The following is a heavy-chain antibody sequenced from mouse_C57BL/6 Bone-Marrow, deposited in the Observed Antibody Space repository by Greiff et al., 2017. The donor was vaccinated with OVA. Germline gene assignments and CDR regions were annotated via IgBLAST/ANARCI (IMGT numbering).Heavy chain of an antibody. CDR3: ARSRYYGSSLYAIDY. CDR1: GYTFTSYW. D-gene: IGHD1-1*01. J-gene: IGHJ4*01. Sequence: QVQLKQPGAELVKPGASVKLSCKASGYTFTSYWMHWVKQRPGQGLEWIGMIHPNSGSTNYNEKFKSKATLTVDKSSSTAYMQLSSLTSEDSAVYYCARSRYYGSSLYAIDYWGQGTSVTVSS. V-gene: IGHV1-64*01. CDR2: IHPNSGST.